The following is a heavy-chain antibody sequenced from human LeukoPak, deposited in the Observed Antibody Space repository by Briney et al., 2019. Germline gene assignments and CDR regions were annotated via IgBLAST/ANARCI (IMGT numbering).Heavy chain of an antibody. CDR2: ITRSSGTI. D-gene: IGHD1-7*01. J-gene: IGHJ3*01. CDR3: VRDKLGGAFDV. V-gene: IGHV3-48*02. Sequence: GGSLRLSCAASGFTFSGYDMNWVRQAPGKGVEWVSFITRSSGTIYYADSVKGRFTVSRDNAESSLYLQMNSLRDEDTAVYSCVRDKLGGAFDVWGHGTMVTVSS. CDR1: GFTFSGYD.